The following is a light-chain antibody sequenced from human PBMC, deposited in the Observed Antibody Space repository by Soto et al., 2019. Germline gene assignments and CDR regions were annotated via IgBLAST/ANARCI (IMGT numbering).Light chain of an antibody. V-gene: IGKV3-15*01. CDR2: SAS. Sequence: EIVMTHSPATLSVSPGERAALSCRASQSLGSDLAWYQQKPGQAPRLLIYSASTRANGIPARFSGSGSGTEFTLTISSLQSEDFALYYCQQRSNWPRTFGQGTKVDI. CDR1: QSLGSD. J-gene: IGKJ1*01. CDR3: QQRSNWPRT.